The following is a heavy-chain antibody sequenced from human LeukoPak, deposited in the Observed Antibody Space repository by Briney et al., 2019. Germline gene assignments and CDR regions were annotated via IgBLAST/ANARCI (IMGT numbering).Heavy chain of an antibody. CDR3: AREHYDILTGYYTGLDY. J-gene: IGHJ4*02. V-gene: IGHV3-20*04. D-gene: IGHD3-9*01. Sequence: GSLRLSCAASGFTFDDYGMSWVRQAPGKGLEWVSGINWNGGSTGYADSVKGRFTISRDNAKNSLYLQMNSLRAEDTALYYCAREHYDILTGYYTGLDYWGQGTLVTVSS. CDR2: INWNGGST. CDR1: GFTFDDYG.